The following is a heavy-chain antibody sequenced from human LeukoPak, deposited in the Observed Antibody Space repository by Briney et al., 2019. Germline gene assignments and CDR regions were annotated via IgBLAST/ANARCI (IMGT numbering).Heavy chain of an antibody. V-gene: IGHV4-34*01. Sequence: PSETLSLTCGLYGASLRDYQRFSLRQTPGKGLEWIGEIDHSGNPYYNPSLKSRVNIFADTSKNQFSLKLTCVTAAQTAVYYCAGDSCGINAFDTWGQGTMVTVSS. CDR1: GASLRDYQ. CDR3: AGDSCGINAFDT. D-gene: IGHD1-26*01. J-gene: IGHJ3*01. CDR2: IDHSGNP.